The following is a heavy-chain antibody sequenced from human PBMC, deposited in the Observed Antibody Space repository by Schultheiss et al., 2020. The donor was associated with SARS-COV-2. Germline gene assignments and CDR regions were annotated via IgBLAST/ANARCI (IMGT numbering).Heavy chain of an antibody. D-gene: IGHD5-18*01. CDR2: IYYSGST. Sequence: LRLSCAVYGGSFSGYYWSWIRQPPGKGLEWIGYIYYSGSTYYNPSLKSRVTISVDTSKNQFSLKLSSVTAADTAVYYCARGYRYYYYAMDVWGQGTTVTVSS. V-gene: IGHV4-34*09. J-gene: IGHJ6*02. CDR1: GGSFSGYY. CDR3: ARGYRYYYYAMDV.